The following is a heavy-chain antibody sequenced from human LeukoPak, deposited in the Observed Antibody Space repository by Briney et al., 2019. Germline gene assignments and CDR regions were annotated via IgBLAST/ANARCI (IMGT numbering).Heavy chain of an antibody. Sequence: GGSLRLSCAASGLTFSSHWMHWVRQAPGEGLVWVSRITNDGSSTTYADSVKGRFTISRDNSKNTLYLQMNSLRAEDTAVYYCAKEEDSSWYGYYYYGMDVWGQGTTVTVSS. CDR2: ITNDGSST. D-gene: IGHD6-13*01. CDR1: GLTFSSHW. V-gene: IGHV3-74*01. CDR3: AKEEDSSWYGYYYYGMDV. J-gene: IGHJ6*02.